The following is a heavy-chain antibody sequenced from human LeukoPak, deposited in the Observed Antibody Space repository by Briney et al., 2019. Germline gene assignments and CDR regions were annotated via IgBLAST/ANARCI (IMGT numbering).Heavy chain of an antibody. CDR2: ISSSGSTI. CDR1: GFTFSSYE. Sequence: GGSLRLSCAASGFTFSSYEMNWVRQAPGKGLEWVSYISSSGSTIYYADSVKGRFTISRDNSKNTLYLQMNSLRAEDTAVYYCAKAGWELRIDYWGQGTLVTVSS. J-gene: IGHJ4*02. V-gene: IGHV3-48*03. D-gene: IGHD1-26*01. CDR3: AKAGWELRIDY.